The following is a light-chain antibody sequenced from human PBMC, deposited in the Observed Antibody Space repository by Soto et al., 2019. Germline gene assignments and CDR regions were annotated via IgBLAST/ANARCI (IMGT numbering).Light chain of an antibody. J-gene: IGLJ3*02. Sequence: QTVVTQEPSFSVSPGGTVTLTCGLSSGSVSTSYYPSWYQQTPGQAPRTLIDSTNTRSSGVPDRFSGSILGNKAALTITGAQADEESDYYCVLYMGSGIRVFGGGTKVTVL. CDR2: STN. CDR1: SGSVSTSYY. CDR3: VLYMGSGIRV. V-gene: IGLV8-61*01.